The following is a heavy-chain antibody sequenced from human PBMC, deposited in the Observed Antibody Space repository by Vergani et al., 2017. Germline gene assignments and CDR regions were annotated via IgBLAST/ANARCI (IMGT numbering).Heavy chain of an antibody. CDR3: ARARRTCSAVDCPRYYFDY. CDR1: GYIFTSDD. CDR2: MNPNSGNT. V-gene: IGHV1-8*03. J-gene: IGHJ4*02. D-gene: IGHD3-10*01. Sequence: QVQLVQSGAELKKPGASVKVSCKTSGYIFTSDDIDWVRQAPGKGLEWMGWMNPNSGNTGYSHQFQGRVTITRDNSITTAYMELRGLTSEDTAMYYCARARRTCSAVDCPRYYFDYWGQGTLVTVSS.